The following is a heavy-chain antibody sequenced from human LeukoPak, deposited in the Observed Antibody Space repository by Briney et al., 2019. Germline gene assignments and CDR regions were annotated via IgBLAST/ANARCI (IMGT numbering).Heavy chain of an antibody. Sequence: KPSETLSLTCSVSGGSISSSNYYWGWIRQPPGKGLEWIGEINHSGRTNYNPSLKSRVTISVDTSKNQFSLKLSSVTAADTAVYYCARGRDDSSGYYDAFDIWGQGTKVTVSS. V-gene: IGHV4-39*07. D-gene: IGHD3-22*01. CDR2: INHSGRT. J-gene: IGHJ3*02. CDR3: ARGRDDSSGYYDAFDI. CDR1: GGSISSSNYY.